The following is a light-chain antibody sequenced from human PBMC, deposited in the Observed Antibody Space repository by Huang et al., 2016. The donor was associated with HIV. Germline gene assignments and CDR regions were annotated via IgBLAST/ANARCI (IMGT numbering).Light chain of an antibody. CDR3: QQRGSWPFT. J-gene: IGKJ3*01. Sequence: EIVLTQSPATLSLSPGEGAILSCRASRSVGNYLAWFQQRPGQAPRLLIYDASTRATGIAARFSGSGSETDFTLTVSSLEPEDFAVYYCQQRGSWPFTFGPGTKVDVK. CDR1: RSVGNY. CDR2: DAS. V-gene: IGKV3-11*01.